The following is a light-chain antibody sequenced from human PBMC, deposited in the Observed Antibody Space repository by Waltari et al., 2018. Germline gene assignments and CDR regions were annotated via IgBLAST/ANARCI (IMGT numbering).Light chain of an antibody. Sequence: QSVLTQPPSASGTPGQRVALPCSGSFPNIQSNTVTRYQQLPGTAPKPLIYSDNQRPSGVPDRFSGSNSGTSASLAISGLQSEDEADYYCAAWDDSLNGIVFGGGTKLTVL. CDR2: SDN. CDR3: AAWDDSLNGIV. J-gene: IGLJ2*01. CDR1: FPNIQSNT. V-gene: IGLV1-44*01.